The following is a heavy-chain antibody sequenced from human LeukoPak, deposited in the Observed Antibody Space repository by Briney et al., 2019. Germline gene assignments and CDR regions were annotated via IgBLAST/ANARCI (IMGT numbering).Heavy chain of an antibody. D-gene: IGHD6-19*01. Sequence: SETLSLTCTVSGGSISSYYWSWIRQPPGKGLEWIAYISDIGSINYNPSLKSRVTISVDTSKNQFSLKLSSVTTADTAVYYCARGFNGSGWYYFDYWGQGALVTVSS. CDR3: ARGFNGSGWYYFDY. J-gene: IGHJ4*02. CDR1: GGSISSYY. CDR2: ISDIGSI. V-gene: IGHV4-59*12.